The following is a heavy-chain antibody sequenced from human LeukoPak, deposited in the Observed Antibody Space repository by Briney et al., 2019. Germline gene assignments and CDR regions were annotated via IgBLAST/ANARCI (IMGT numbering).Heavy chain of an antibody. Sequence: ASVKVSCKASGYTFTSYAMNWVRQAPGQGLEWMGWISAYNGNTNYAQKLQGRVTMTTDTSTSTAYMELRSLRSDDTAVYYCAVSSSWTLDYWGQGTLVTVSS. CDR3: AVSSSWTLDY. CDR2: ISAYNGNT. V-gene: IGHV1-18*01. D-gene: IGHD6-13*01. CDR1: GYTFTSYA. J-gene: IGHJ4*02.